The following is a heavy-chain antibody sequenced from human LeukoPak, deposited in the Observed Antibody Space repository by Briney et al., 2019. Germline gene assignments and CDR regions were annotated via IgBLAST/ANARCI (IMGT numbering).Heavy chain of an antibody. V-gene: IGHV3-23*01. CDR2: ISRGTATT. J-gene: IGHJ3*02. D-gene: IGHD3-22*01. CDR3: AKGYYDSSGYTYGFDI. CDR1: GFSFSNYA. Sequence: GGSLRLSCAAPGFSFSNYATSWVRQAPGKGLEWVSTISRGTATTYYADSVKGRFIISRDNSKNTVYLQMNSLRAEDTAVFYCAKGYYDSSGYTYGFDIWGQGTMVTVSS.